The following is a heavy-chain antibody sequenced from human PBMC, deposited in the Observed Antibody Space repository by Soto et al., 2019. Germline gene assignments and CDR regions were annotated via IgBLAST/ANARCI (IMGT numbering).Heavy chain of an antibody. Sequence: PGGSLRLSCAASGFPFDDYGMSWVRQAPGKGLEWVSGINRYGGSTGYADSVKGRFTISRDNAKKSLYLQMNSLRGEDTAVYYCARGGIGYCSGGTCFYTAFDIWGQGSMVTVSS. V-gene: IGHV3-20*04. CDR3: ARGGIGYCSGGTCFYTAFDI. CDR2: INRYGGST. CDR1: GFPFDDYG. D-gene: IGHD2-15*01. J-gene: IGHJ3*02.